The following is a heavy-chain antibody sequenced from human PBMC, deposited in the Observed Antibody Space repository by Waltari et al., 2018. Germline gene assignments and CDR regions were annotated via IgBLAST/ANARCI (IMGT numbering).Heavy chain of an antibody. J-gene: IGHJ6*02. D-gene: IGHD6-13*01. V-gene: IGHV3-53*02. Sequence: VQLQETGPGLVKPSETLSLTCAVSGYSISSGYYWGWIRQPPGTGLEWVSVIYSGGSTYYADSVKGRFTISRDNSKNTLYLQMNSLRAEDTAVYYCARELHSSSTYYYYYYGMDVWGQGTTVTVSS. CDR3: ARELHSSSTYYYYYYGMDV. CDR2: IYSGGST. CDR1: GYSISSGYY.